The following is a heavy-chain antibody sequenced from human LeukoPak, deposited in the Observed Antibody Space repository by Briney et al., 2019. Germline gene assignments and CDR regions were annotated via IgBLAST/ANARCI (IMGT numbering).Heavy chain of an antibody. CDR1: GFTFSDSY. CDR3: ARAIAAAGNHYYYYMDV. Sequence: PGGSLRLSCAASGFTFSDSYMSWIRQAPGKGLEWVSYISRGGSTTYYADSVKGRFTISRDNAKNSLYLQMNSLRAEDTAVYYCARAIAAAGNHYYYYMDVWGKGTTVTVSS. D-gene: IGHD6-13*01. J-gene: IGHJ6*03. CDR2: ISRGGSTT. V-gene: IGHV3-11*04.